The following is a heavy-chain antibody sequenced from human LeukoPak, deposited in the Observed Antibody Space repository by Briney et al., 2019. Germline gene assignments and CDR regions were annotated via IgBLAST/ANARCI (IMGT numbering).Heavy chain of an antibody. CDR1: GFTVSTNY. Sequence: GGSLRLSCAASGFTVSTNYMSWVRQAPGKGLEWVAVISYDGSNKYYADSVRGRFTISRDNSKNTLYLQMNSLRIDDTAVYYCARVSLERQLWLPFDYWGQGTLVTVSS. CDR2: ISYDGSNK. J-gene: IGHJ4*02. D-gene: IGHD5-18*01. CDR3: ARVSLERQLWLPFDY. V-gene: IGHV3-30*03.